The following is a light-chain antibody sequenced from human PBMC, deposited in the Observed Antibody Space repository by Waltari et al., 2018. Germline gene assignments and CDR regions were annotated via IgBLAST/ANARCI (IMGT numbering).Light chain of an antibody. CDR2: GSS. J-gene: IGKJ4*01. V-gene: IGKV3-15*01. CDR3: QQYHNWPPT. CDR1: QSVSSS. Sequence: EKVMTQSPATLSVSPGQRATLSCRASQSVSSSLAWYQRKPGQAPRLLIYGSSTRATVIPASFSGSGSGTEFTLTVSSLQSEDFALYHCQQYHNWPPTFGGGTRVEIK.